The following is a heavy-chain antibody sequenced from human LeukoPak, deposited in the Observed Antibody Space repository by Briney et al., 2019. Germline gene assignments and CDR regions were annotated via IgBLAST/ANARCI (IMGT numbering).Heavy chain of an antibody. D-gene: IGHD4-23*01. CDR3: AREYGGNAPLGY. V-gene: IGHV3-74*01. CDR2: INSDGSST. Sequence: SGGSLRLSCAASGFTSSSYWMHWVRQAPGKGLVWVSRINSDGSSTSYADSVKGRFTISRDNAKNTLYLQMNSLRAEDTAVYYCAREYGGNAPLGYWGQGTLVTVSS. J-gene: IGHJ4*02. CDR1: GFTSSSYW.